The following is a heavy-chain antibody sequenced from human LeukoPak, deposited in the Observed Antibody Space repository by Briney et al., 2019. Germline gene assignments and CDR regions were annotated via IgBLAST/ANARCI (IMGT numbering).Heavy chain of an antibody. J-gene: IGHJ4*02. CDR2: INSDGSST. Sequence: GGSLRLSCAASGFTFSSYWMHWVRQAPGKGLVWVSRINSDGSSTSYADSVKGRFTISRDNAKNTLYLQMNSLRAEDTAVYYCARHVHILTGYYYHGTFYFDYWGQGTLVTVSS. CDR3: ARHVHILTGYYYHGTFYFDY. D-gene: IGHD3-9*01. CDR1: GFTFSSYW. V-gene: IGHV3-74*01.